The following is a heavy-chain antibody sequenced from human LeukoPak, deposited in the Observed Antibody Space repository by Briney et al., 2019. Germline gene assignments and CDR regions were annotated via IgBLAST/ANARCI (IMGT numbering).Heavy chain of an antibody. V-gene: IGHV3-20*04. CDR2: INWNGGST. D-gene: IGHD6-19*01. CDR3: ARVKRIAVAGTVDY. Sequence: GGSLRLSCAASGFTFDDYGMSWVRQAPGKGLEWVSGINWNGGSTGYADSVKGRFTISRDSAKNSLYLQMNSLRAEDTALYYCARVKRIAVAGTVDYWGQGTLVTVSS. CDR1: GFTFDDYG. J-gene: IGHJ4*02.